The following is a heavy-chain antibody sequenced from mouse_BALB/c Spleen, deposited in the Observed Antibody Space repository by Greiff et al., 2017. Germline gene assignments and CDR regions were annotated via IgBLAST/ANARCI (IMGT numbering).Heavy chain of an antibody. V-gene: IGHV5-17*02. CDR2: ISSGSSTI. CDR1: GFTFSSFG. Sequence: EVQGVESGGGLVQPGGSRKLSCAASGFTFSSFGMHWVRQAPEKGLEWVAYISSGSSTIYYADTVKGRFTISRDNPKNTLFLQMTSLRSEDTAMYYCARSQDYGSSHFDYWGQGTTLTVSS. CDR3: ARSQDYGSSHFDY. D-gene: IGHD1-1*01. J-gene: IGHJ2*01.